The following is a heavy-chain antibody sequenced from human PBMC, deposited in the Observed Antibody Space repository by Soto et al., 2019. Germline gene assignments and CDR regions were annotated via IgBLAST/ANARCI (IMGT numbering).Heavy chain of an antibody. J-gene: IGHJ4*02. CDR1: GFTFSSSA. V-gene: IGHV3-30-3*01. CDR2: ISYDGSNK. D-gene: IGHD3-16*01. CDR3: ARDLGTTPFDY. Sequence: HPGGSLRLSCAASGFTFSSSAMNWVRQAPGKGLEWVAVISYDGSNKYYADSVKGRFTISRDNSKNTLYLQMNSLRPEDTAVYYCARDLGTTPFDYWGQGTLVTVSS.